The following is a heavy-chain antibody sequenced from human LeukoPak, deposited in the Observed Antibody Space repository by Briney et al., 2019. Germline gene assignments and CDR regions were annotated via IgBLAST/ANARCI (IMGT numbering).Heavy chain of an antibody. D-gene: IGHD5-12*01. Sequence: GGSLRLSCAASGFTVSSNYMSWVRQVPGKGLEWVSAISASASGGSTYYADSVKGRFTISRDNSKNTLYLQMNTLRAEDTAVYYCAKGAWLDYRGQGTLVTVSS. CDR1: GFTVSSNY. V-gene: IGHV3-23*01. J-gene: IGHJ4*02. CDR2: ISASASGGST. CDR3: AKGAWLDY.